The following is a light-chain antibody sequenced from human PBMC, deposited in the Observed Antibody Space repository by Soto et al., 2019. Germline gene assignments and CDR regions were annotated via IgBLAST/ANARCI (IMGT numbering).Light chain of an antibody. J-gene: IGKJ1*01. CDR2: KAS. CDR3: QHYYCYPWT. Sequence: DIQMTQSPSALSASVGDTVTITCRASQSVNTCLAWYQQKPGKAPHLLIYKASSLATGVPTRFSGSGSGTDSTLTITRLQPDDFAAYYYQHYYCYPWTFGQGTKLEIK. V-gene: IGKV1-5*03. CDR1: QSVNTC.